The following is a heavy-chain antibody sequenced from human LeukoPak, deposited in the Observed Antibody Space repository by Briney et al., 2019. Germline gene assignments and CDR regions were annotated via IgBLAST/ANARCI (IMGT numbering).Heavy chain of an antibody. CDR1: GGSISSYS. V-gene: IGHV4-4*07. D-gene: IGHD2-2*01. Sequence: SETLSLTCTVSGGSISSYSWSWIRQPAGKGLEWIGRIYTSGSTNYNPSLKSRVTMSVDTSKNQFSLKLSSVTAADTAVYYCARESIVVVPPDYYYYYYMDVWGKGTTVTVSS. CDR2: IYTSGST. CDR3: ARESIVVVPPDYYYYYYMDV. J-gene: IGHJ6*03.